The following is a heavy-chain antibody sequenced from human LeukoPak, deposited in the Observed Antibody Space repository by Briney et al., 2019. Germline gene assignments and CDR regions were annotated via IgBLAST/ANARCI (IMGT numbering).Heavy chain of an antibody. CDR2: IYYSGST. CDR3: ARDPTGTTSY. CDR1: GGSISSYY. J-gene: IGHJ4*02. V-gene: IGHV4-59*12. D-gene: IGHD1-7*01. Sequence: PSETLSLTCTASGGSISSYYWSWIRQPPGKGLEWIGYIYYSGSTYYNPSLKSRVTISVDTSKNQFSLKLSSVTAADTAVYYCARDPTGTTSYWGQGTLVTVSS.